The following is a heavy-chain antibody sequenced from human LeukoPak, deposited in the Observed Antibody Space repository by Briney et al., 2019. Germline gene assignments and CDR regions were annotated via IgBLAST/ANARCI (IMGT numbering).Heavy chain of an antibody. J-gene: IGHJ4*02. Sequence: GGSLRLSCAASGFTFSNTWMSWVRQAPGKGLEWVGHIKTKTEGGTSDYVAPVKGRFLISRDDSKNTLYLQMESLKTEDTAVYYCSTVGCRSTNCSFLVWGQGTLVTVSS. CDR2: IKTKTEGGTS. CDR3: STVGCRSTNCSFLV. V-gene: IGHV3-15*01. D-gene: IGHD2-2*01. CDR1: GFTFSNTW.